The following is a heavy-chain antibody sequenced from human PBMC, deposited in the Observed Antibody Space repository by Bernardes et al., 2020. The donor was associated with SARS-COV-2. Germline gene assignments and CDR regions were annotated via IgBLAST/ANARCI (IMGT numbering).Heavy chain of an antibody. CDR1: GGSISSYY. J-gene: IGHJ4*01. Sequence: SETLSLTCTVSGGSISSYYWSWIRQPPGKGLEWIGYIYYSGSTNYNPSLKSRVTISVDTSKNQFSLKLSSVTAADTAVYYCARHYDFWSGYYSAGFDYWGHGTLVTVSS. V-gene: IGHV4-59*08. D-gene: IGHD3-3*01. CDR2: IYYSGST. CDR3: ARHYDFWSGYYSAGFDY.